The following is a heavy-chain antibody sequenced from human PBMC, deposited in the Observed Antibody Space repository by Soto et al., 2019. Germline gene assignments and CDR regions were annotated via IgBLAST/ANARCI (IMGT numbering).Heavy chain of an antibody. Sequence: EVQLLESGGGLVQPGGSVRLSCAASGFTFSSSAMSWVRHDPGKGLEWVSAIGGRGGGTYYADSVKGLFTISRDNTKNTLYLQMNSLRAEDTAVDYCAKSPVTTAANWFDPWGQGTLVTVSS. CDR1: GFTFSSSA. CDR3: AKSPVTTAANWFDP. V-gene: IGHV3-23*01. D-gene: IGHD4-17*01. CDR2: IGGRGGGT. J-gene: IGHJ5*02.